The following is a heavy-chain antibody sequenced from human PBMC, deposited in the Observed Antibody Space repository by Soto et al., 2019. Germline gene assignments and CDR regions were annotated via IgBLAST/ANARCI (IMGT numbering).Heavy chain of an antibody. CDR1: GDSINSSHW. CDR3: AARHFWSRPWTDRRLDY. V-gene: IGHV4-4*02. Sequence: SETLSLTCAFSGDSINSSHWCNWVRQPPEKGLEWIGQISHSGSTTYNPSLTSRVTISVDKSKNHFSLKLTSVTAADTAVYYCAARHFWSRPWTDRRLDYSGQGTLVTVSS. CDR2: ISHSGST. J-gene: IGHJ4*02. D-gene: IGHD3-3*02.